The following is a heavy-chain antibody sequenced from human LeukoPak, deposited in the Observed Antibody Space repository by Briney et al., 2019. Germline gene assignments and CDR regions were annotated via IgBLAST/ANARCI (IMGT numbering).Heavy chain of an antibody. CDR1: GFTFDDYT. CDR3: AKVEAAARGSVWSDAFDI. CDR2: ISWDGGST. D-gene: IGHD6-13*01. Sequence: PGGSLRLSCAASGFTFDDYTMHWVRQAPGKGLEWVSLISWDGGSTYYADSVKGRFTISRDNSKNSLYLQMNSLRTEDTALYYCAKVEAAARGSVWSDAFDIWGQGTMVTVSS. J-gene: IGHJ3*02. V-gene: IGHV3-43*01.